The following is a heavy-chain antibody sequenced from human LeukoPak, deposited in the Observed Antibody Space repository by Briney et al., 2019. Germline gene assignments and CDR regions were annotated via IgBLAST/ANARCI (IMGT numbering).Heavy chain of an antibody. CDR2: IWYDGSNK. J-gene: IGHJ4*02. CDR3: ARDYDSSGNGYFDS. D-gene: IGHD3-10*01. CDR1: GFTFSSYG. V-gene: IGHV3-33*01. Sequence: GGSLRLSCAASGFTFSSYGMHWVRQAPGKGLEWVAVIWYDGSNKYYADSVKGRFTISRDNFKNTLYLQMNSLRAEDTAVYYCARDYDSSGNGYFDSWGQGTLVSVSS.